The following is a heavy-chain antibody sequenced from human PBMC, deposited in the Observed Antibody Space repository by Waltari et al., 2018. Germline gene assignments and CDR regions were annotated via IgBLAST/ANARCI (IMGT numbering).Heavy chain of an antibody. V-gene: IGHV1-2*02. CDR2: INPKSGGT. D-gene: IGHD4-17*01. Sequence: QVQLVQSGAEVKKPGASVKVSCKASGYAVTDYSSNWVRQAPGQGLEWMGWINPKSGGTKYAEKFQGRVTMTRDTSISTAYMDLSRLRSDDTAVYYCARELTVTTTAEYFQHWGQGTLITVSS. CDR1: GYAVTDYS. CDR3: ARELTVTTTAEYFQH. J-gene: IGHJ1*01.